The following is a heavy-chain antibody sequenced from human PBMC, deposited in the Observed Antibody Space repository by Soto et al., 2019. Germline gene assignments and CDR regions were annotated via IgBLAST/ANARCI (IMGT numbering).Heavy chain of an antibody. J-gene: IGHJ6*02. V-gene: IGHV4-30-4*01. CDR1: GGSIXXXXXX. CDR2: IYYSGST. Sequence: QVQLLESGPGLVKPSQTLCLTCTVSGGSIXXXXXXWSWIRQPPGXGLXWIGYIYYSGSTYYNPSLKSRVTISVDTSKNQXXXXXXXXXXXXXXXXXXXXXXXXXXXXXXXXXRXYXGMDVWGQGTTVTVSS. CDR3: XXXXXXXXXXXXXXXRXYXGMDV.